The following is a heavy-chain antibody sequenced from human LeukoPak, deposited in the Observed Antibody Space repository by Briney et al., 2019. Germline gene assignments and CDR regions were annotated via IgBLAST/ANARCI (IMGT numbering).Heavy chain of an antibody. CDR1: GYTFTGYY. CDR3: ARGGIPVFDYYIDV. J-gene: IGHJ6*03. D-gene: IGHD6-19*01. V-gene: IGHV1-2*02. CDR2: VNPNSGGT. Sequence: VASVKVSCKASGYTFTGYYMQWVRQAPGQGLEWMGWVNPNSGGTNYAQNFQGRVTMTRDTSISTAYMELSRLRSDDTAVYYCARGGIPVFDYYIDVWGKGTTVTVSS.